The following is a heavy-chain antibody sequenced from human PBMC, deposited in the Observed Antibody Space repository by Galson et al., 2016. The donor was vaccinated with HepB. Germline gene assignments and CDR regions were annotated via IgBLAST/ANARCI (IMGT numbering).Heavy chain of an antibody. CDR3: ANQALIVSGRHMDV. CDR2: LSGSGDNT. CDR1: GFTFGRFA. J-gene: IGHJ6*02. D-gene: IGHD3-16*02. Sequence: SLRLSCAASGFTFGRFAMSWVRQAPGKGLEWVASLSGSGDNTYYADSVKGRFTISRDNSKNTQYLQMNIVRAEDTAVYYCANQALIVSGRHMDVWGQGTTVTVSS. V-gene: IGHV3-23*01.